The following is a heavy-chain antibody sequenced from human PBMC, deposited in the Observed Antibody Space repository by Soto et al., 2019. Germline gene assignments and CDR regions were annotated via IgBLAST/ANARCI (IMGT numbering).Heavy chain of an antibody. J-gene: IGHJ5*02. CDR3: ARHFVDEGWFDP. CDR1: GGSISSSSYY. Sequence: PSETLSLTCTVSGGSISSSSYYWGWIRQPPGKGLEWIGSIYYSGSTYYNPSLKSRVTISVDTSKNQFSLKLSSVTAADTAVYYCARHFVDEGWFDPWGQGTLVTVSS. V-gene: IGHV4-39*01. D-gene: IGHD2-21*01. CDR2: IYYSGST.